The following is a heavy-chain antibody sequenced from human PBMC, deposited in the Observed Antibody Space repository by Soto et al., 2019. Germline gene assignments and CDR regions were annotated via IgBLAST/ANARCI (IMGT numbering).Heavy chain of an antibody. D-gene: IGHD3-16*01. CDR1: GYTFTEFY. Sequence: QVQLVQSGPEMKKPGASVKVSCKTSGYTFTEFYIHWMRQVPGRGLEWMGWINARNDGTKFAEKFKAALTRTTDPSISTSYMELSGLTFDDTAVYYCARRLGGGGDYFYGMDVWGQGTAVTVSS. CDR2: INARNDGT. J-gene: IGHJ6*02. V-gene: IGHV1-2*02. CDR3: ARRLGGGGDYFYGMDV.